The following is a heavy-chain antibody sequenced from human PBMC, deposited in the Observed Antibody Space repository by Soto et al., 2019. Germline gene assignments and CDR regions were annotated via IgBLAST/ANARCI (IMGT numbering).Heavy chain of an antibody. D-gene: IGHD2-15*01. CDR2: IYKSTTT. V-gene: IGHV4-30-4*01. Sequence: SETLSLTCSVSGDSISTVDYFWAWIRQPPGQALEYIGYIYKSTTTYYNPSFESRVAISLDTSKSQFSLNVTSVTAADTAVYFCARGRYCLTGRCFPNWFDSGGQGSLVTVSS. CDR3: ARGRYCLTGRCFPNWFDS. CDR1: GDSISTVDYF. J-gene: IGHJ5*01.